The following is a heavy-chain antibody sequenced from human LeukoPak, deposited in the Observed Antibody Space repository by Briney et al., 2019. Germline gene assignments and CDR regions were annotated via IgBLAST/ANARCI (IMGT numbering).Heavy chain of an antibody. V-gene: IGHV1-2*02. D-gene: IGHD2-2*01. CDR1: EYTFTDYY. CDR2: INPVSGGT. Sequence: GASVKVPCKASEYTFTDYYLHWVRQAPGQGFEWMGWINPVSGGTNYVQKFQGRVTMTRDTSISTAYMELSRLRSDDTAVYYCARANFLSCSSTSCLFDYWGQGTLVTVSS. CDR3: ARANFLSCSSTSCLFDY. J-gene: IGHJ4*02.